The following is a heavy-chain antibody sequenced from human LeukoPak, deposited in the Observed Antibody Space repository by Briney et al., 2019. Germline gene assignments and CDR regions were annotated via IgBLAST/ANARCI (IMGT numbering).Heavy chain of an antibody. CDR3: ARDRGSYYPDFDY. V-gene: IGHV1-8*01. CDR2: MNPKSGNT. D-gene: IGHD1-26*01. J-gene: IGHJ4*02. Sequence: GASVKLSCKASGYTFTRYDINWVRQATGQGLKWMGWMNPKSGNTRYAQKFQGRVNMISNTSISTAYMELSSLRSEDPAVYYCARDRGSYYPDFDYWGQGTLVTVSS. CDR1: GYTFTRYD.